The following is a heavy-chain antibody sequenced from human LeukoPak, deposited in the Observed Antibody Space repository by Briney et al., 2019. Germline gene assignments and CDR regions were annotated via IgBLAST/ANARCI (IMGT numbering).Heavy chain of an antibody. CDR3: ARHGASGSYLYYFDY. CDR2: IYYSGST. Sequence: SETLSLTCTVYSGSSSSYYWSWIRQTPGKGLEGIGYIYYSGSTNYNPSLKSRVTISVDTSKNQFSLKLSSVTAADTAVYFCARHGASGSYLYYFDYWGEGTLVTVSS. CDR1: SGSSSSYY. V-gene: IGHV4-59*08. J-gene: IGHJ4*02. D-gene: IGHD1-26*01.